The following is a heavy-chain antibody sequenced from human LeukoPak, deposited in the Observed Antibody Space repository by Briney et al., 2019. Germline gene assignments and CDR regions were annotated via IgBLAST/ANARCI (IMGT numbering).Heavy chain of an antibody. V-gene: IGHV3-48*02. CDR1: GFTFSGSA. CDR2: ISSSSSTI. CDR3: AREAPGAHNHFDY. D-gene: IGHD1-26*01. J-gene: IGHJ4*02. Sequence: GRSLRLSCAASGFTFSGSAMNWVRQAPGKGLEWLSYISSSSSTIYYADSVKGRFTISRDDAKNSLYLQMNSLRDEDTAVYYCAREAPGAHNHFDYWGQGTLVTVSS.